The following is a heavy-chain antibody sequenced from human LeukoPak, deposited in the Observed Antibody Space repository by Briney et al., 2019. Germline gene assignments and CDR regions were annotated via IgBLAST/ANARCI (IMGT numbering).Heavy chain of an antibody. CDR3: ARARSRWNYFDY. CDR2: IHSSGST. V-gene: IGHV4-59*02. J-gene: IGHJ4*02. CDR1: GGSVTSYY. Sequence: SETLSLTCTVSGGSVTSYYWSWIRQPPGKGLEWIGHIHSSGSTNYNPSPKSRVTISIDTSKNLFSLNLSSVTAADTAVYYCARARSRWNYFDYWGQGSLVTVSS. D-gene: IGHD6-19*01.